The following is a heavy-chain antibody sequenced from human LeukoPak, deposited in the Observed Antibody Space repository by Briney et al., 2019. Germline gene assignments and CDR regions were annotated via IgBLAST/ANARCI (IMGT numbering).Heavy chain of an antibody. CDR3: ARVLTNYYYMDV. V-gene: IGHV3-48*04. CDR1: GFTFSNYN. J-gene: IGHJ6*03. CDR2: ISSSRSNI. Sequence: PGGSLRLSCAASGFTFSNYNMIWVRQAPGKGLEWVSDISSSRSNINYADSVKGRFTISRDNARNSLYLLMNRLTVEDTAVYYCARVLTNYYYMDVWGKGTTVTVSS. D-gene: IGHD3-9*01.